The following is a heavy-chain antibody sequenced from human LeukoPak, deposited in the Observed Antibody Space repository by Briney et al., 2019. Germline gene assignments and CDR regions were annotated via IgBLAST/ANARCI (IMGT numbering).Heavy chain of an antibody. J-gene: IGHJ5*02. V-gene: IGHV4-59*08. D-gene: IGHD5-18*01. CDR1: GGSIGSYY. CDR3: ARQGGQLWPRLDQ. Sequence: SQTLSLTCTVSGGSIGSYYWSSIRQPPGKGLEGIGCIHYSGSTNYNPSLKSRLTMSLDTSKNQFSLKLSSLTAADTAVYYCARQGGQLWPRLDQWGQGSLVTVSS. CDR2: IHYSGST.